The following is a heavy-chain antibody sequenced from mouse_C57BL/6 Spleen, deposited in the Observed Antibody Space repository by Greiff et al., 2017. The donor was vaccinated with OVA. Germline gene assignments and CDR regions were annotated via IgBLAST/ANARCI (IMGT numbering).Heavy chain of an antibody. CDR3: ARPNYYGSSYFYYFDY. CDR2: ISSGGSYT. D-gene: IGHD1-1*01. J-gene: IGHJ2*01. Sequence: EVKLMESGGDLVKPGGSLKLSCAASGFTFSSYGLSWVRQTPDKRLEWVATISSGGSYTYYPDSVKGRLTISRDNAKNNLYLQMSSLKAEDTAMYYCARPNYYGSSYFYYFDYWGQGTTLTVSS. CDR1: GFTFSSYG. V-gene: IGHV5-6*01.